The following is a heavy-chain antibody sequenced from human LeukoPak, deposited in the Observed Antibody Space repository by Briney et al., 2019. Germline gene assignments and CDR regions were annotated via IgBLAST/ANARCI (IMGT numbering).Heavy chain of an antibody. D-gene: IGHD3-9*01. CDR1: GFTFSSYW. V-gene: IGHV3-7*03. J-gene: IGHJ4*02. CDR2: IKQDGSEK. CDR3: AKRDYDILTGLDY. Sequence: GGSLRLSCAASGFTFSSYWMSWVRQAPGKGLEWVANIKQDGSEKYYVDSVKGRFTISRDNSKNTLYLQMNSLRAEDTAVYYCAKRDYDILTGLDYWGQGTLVTVSS.